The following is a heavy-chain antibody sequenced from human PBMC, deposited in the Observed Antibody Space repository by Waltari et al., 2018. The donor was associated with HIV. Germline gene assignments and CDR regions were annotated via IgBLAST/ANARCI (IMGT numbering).Heavy chain of an antibody. D-gene: IGHD2-2*01. V-gene: IGHV3-74*01. CDR2: INSDGSST. CDR1: GFTFSSYW. J-gene: IGHJ6*02. Sequence: EVQLVESGGGLIQPGGSLRLSCAASGFTFSSYWMHWVRQARGKGLVCVSRINSDGSSTTYADSVRGRFTISRDNAKNTLYLQMNSLGAEDTAEYFCARGGYCSSAGCYASRYYFIMDVWGQGTTVTVYS. CDR3: ARGGYCSSAGCYASRYYFIMDV.